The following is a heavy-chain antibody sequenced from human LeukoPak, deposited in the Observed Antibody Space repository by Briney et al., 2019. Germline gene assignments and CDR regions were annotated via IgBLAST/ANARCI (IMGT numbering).Heavy chain of an antibody. CDR3: ARDGVGSIVVPAAMRGLYYYYYYMDV. D-gene: IGHD2-2*01. J-gene: IGHJ6*03. V-gene: IGHV1-18*04. CDR1: GYTFTSYY. Sequence: GASVKVSCKASGYTFTSYYMHWVRQAPGQGLEWMGWISAYNGNTNYAQKLQGRVTMTTDTSTSTAYMELRSLRSDDTPVYYCARDGVGSIVVPAAMRGLYYYYYYMDVWGKGITVTISS. CDR2: ISAYNGNT.